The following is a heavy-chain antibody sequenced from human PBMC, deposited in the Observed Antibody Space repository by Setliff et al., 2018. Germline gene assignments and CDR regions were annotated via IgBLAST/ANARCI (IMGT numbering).Heavy chain of an antibody. CDR2: IHASGSP. Sequence: ASETLSLICTVSGGSITSGSFYWSWIRQPAGKKLEWIGRIHASGSPDYNPSFKSRVTISRDTSTNQFSLKLGSVTAADTAVYYCARERYFDWFFEDWGHGTLVTVSS. V-gene: IGHV4-61*02. CDR1: GGSITSGSFY. CDR3: ARERYFDWFFED. D-gene: IGHD3-9*01. J-gene: IGHJ4*01.